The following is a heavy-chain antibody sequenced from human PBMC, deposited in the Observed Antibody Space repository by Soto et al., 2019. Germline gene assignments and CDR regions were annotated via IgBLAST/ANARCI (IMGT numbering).Heavy chain of an antibody. J-gene: IGHJ6*02. D-gene: IGHD2-2*01. V-gene: IGHV1-69*01. CDR1: GGTFSSYA. CDR2: IIPIFGTA. CDR3: ARDPITPDLPAAEYYYYGMDV. Sequence: QVQLVQSGAEVKKPGSSVKVSCKASGGTFSSYAISWVRQAPGQGLEWMGGIIPIFGTANYAQKFQGRVTITADESTSTAYMELSSLRSEDTAVYYCARDPITPDLPAAEYYYYGMDVWGQGTTVTVSS.